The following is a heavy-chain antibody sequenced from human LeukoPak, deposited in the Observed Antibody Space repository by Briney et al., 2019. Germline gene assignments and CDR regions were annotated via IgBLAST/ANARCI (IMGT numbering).Heavy chain of an antibody. CDR1: GFTFSSYA. D-gene: IGHD6-19*01. CDR3: ARDFHGPIAVAADY. V-gene: IGHV3-30-3*01. CDR2: ISYDGSNK. Sequence: PGRSLRLSCAASGFTFSSYAMHWVRQAPGKGLEWVAVISYDGSNKYYADSVKGRFTISRDNSKNTLYLQMNSLRAVDTAVYYCARDFHGPIAVAADYWGQGTLVTVSS. J-gene: IGHJ4*02.